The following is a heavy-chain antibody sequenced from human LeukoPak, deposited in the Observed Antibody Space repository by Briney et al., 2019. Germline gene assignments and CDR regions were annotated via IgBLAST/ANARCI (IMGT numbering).Heavy chain of an antibody. D-gene: IGHD5-18*01. Sequence: GGSLRLSCAASGFTFKSYGMTWVRQVPGKGLQWVSSITGAGSSTKYADSVNGRFTISRDNSKNTLSLQMTGLRAEDTAVYYCARKVAVAMDLDYWGQGTLVTVSS. CDR2: ITGAGSST. CDR1: GFTFKSYG. J-gene: IGHJ4*02. V-gene: IGHV3-23*01. CDR3: ARKVAVAMDLDY.